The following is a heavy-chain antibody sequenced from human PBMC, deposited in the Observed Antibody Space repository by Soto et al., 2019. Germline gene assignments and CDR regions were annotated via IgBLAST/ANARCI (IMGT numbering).Heavy chain of an antibody. Sequence: PGGSVRLSCAASGFNFSNHWMHWVRQAPGKGLVWVSRITSDGKSKAYAESVKGRFAISRDNAKNTVYLQMNGLTVEDTAVYYCARESGDWPLNWFDPWGQGTLVTVSS. V-gene: IGHV3-74*01. CDR3: ARESGDWPLNWFDP. CDR2: ITSDGKSK. D-gene: IGHD2-21*02. CDR1: GFNFSNHW. J-gene: IGHJ5*02.